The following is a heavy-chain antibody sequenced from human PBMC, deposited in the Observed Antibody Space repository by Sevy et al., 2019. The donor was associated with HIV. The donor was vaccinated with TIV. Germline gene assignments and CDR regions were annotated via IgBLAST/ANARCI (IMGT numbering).Heavy chain of an antibody. Sequence: GESLKISCAASGFTVSSNYMSWVRQAPGKGLEWVSIIFSGGGTYYADSVQGRYTISGDNSKNMVYLQMNSLRAEDTAVFYGARGATFYTDISGRVLSVLGAFDIWGRGTMVTVSS. J-gene: IGHJ3*02. CDR3: ARGATFYTDISGRVLSVLGAFDI. CDR2: IFSGGGT. CDR1: GFTVSSNY. D-gene: IGHD2-15*01. V-gene: IGHV3-53*01.